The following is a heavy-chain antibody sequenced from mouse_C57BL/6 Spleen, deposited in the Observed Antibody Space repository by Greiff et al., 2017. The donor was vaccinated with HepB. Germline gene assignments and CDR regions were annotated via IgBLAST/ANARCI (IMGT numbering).Heavy chain of an antibody. V-gene: IGHV1-22*01. CDR1: GYTFTDYN. CDR3: ARRTYGSSHWYFDV. Sequence: EVQGVESGPELVKPGASVKMSCKASGYTFTDYNMHWVKQSHGKSLEWIGYINPNNGGTSYNQKFKGKATLTVNKSSSTAYMELRSLTSEDSAVYYCARRTYGSSHWYFDVWGTGTTVTVSS. J-gene: IGHJ1*03. CDR2: INPNNGGT. D-gene: IGHD1-1*01.